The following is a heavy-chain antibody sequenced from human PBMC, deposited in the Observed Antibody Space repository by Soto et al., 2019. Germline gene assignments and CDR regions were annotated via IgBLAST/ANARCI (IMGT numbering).Heavy chain of an antibody. Sequence: EVRLVESGGGLVKPGESLRLSCAASGFTLSSYTMHWVRQDPGKGLEWVASISESRTSIYYADSVKGRFTISSDSAENSLFLQMTSLTAADTAVYYCARPSTQTLFWTWFDPWGQGTLVTVAS. CDR1: GFTLSSYT. J-gene: IGHJ5*02. CDR3: ARPSTQTLFWTWFDP. D-gene: IGHD1-1*01. CDR2: ISESRTSI. V-gene: IGHV3-21*02.